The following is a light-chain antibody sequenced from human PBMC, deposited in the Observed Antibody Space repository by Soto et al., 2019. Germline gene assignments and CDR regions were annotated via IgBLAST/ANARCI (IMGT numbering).Light chain of an antibody. Sequence: QSALTQPPSASGSPGQSVTISCTGTSSDVGGYNYVSWYQQHPGKAPKLMIYEVSKRPSGVPDRFSGSKSGNTASLTVSGLQAEDEADYYCSSYAASNNLGVFGGGTQLTVL. CDR1: SSDVGGYNY. CDR3: SSYAASNNLGV. CDR2: EVS. V-gene: IGLV2-8*01. J-gene: IGLJ2*01.